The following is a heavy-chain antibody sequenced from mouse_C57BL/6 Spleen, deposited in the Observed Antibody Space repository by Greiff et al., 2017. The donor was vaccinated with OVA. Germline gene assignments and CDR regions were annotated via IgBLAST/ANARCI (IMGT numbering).Heavy chain of an antibody. Sequence: QVQLQQPGAELVKPGASVKLSCKASGYTFTSYWMQWVKQRPGQGLEWIGEIDPSDSYTNYNQKFKGKATLTVDTSSSTAYMQLSSLTSEDSAVYYCARRGYDGYHYWYFDVWGTGTTVTVSS. CDR1: GYTFTSYW. D-gene: IGHD2-3*01. CDR3: ARRGYDGYHYWYFDV. CDR2: IDPSDSYT. J-gene: IGHJ1*03. V-gene: IGHV1-50*01.